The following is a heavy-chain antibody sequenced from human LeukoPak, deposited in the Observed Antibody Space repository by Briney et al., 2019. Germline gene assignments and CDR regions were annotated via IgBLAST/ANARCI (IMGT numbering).Heavy chain of an antibody. CDR2: ISSSSSSTI. Sequence: GGSLRLSCAASGFTFSSYSMNWVRQAPGKGLEWVSYISSSSSSTIYYADSVKGRFTISRDNAKNSLYLQMNSLRAEDTAVYYCARDRTSRYYYDSSGYGYWGQGTLVTVSS. CDR1: GFTFSSYS. CDR3: ARDRTSRYYYDSSGYGY. V-gene: IGHV3-48*04. J-gene: IGHJ4*02. D-gene: IGHD3-22*01.